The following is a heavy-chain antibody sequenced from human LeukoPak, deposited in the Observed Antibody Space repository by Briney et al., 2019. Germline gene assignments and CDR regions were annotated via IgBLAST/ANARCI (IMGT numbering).Heavy chain of an antibody. V-gene: IGHV4-4*02. D-gene: IGHD1-26*01. Sequence: SGTLSLTCAVSGGSISSSNWWSWVRQPPGKGLEWIGEIYHSGSTNYNPSLKSRVTISVDKSKNQFSLKLSSVTAADTAVYYCARDRIVGATHDAFDIWGQGTMVTVSS. CDR3: ARDRIVGATHDAFDI. J-gene: IGHJ3*02. CDR2: IYHSGST. CDR1: GGSISSSNW.